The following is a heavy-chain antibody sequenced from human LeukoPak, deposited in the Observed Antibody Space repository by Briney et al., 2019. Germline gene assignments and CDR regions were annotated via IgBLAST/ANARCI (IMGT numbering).Heavy chain of an antibody. CDR2: INPNSGGT. D-gene: IGHD2-15*01. Sequence: GASVKVSCTASGYIFTDYYMHWVRQAPGQGLEWMGWINPNSGGTNSAQKFQGRVTMTRDTSISTAYMELSRLRSDDTAVYYCARVGCTGGSCYGWFDPWGQGILVTVSS. CDR3: ARVGCTGGSCYGWFDP. J-gene: IGHJ5*02. V-gene: IGHV1-2*02. CDR1: GYIFTDYY.